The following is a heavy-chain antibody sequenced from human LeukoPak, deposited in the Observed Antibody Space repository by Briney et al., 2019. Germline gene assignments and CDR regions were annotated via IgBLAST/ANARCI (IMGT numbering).Heavy chain of an antibody. J-gene: IGHJ4*02. D-gene: IGHD2-21*02. CDR1: GFTFSSYA. Sequence: GGSLRLSCAASGFTFSSYAMSWVRQAPGKGLEWVSAISGSGGSTYYADSVKGRFTISRDNAKNSLYLQMNSLRAEDTAVYYCATSFCGGDCYSHYWGQGTLVTVSS. V-gene: IGHV3-23*01. CDR3: ATSFCGGDCYSHY. CDR2: ISGSGGST.